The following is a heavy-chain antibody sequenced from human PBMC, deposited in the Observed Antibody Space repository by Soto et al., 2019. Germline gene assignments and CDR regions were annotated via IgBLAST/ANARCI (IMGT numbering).Heavy chain of an antibody. CDR2: IIPILGIA. CDR1: GGTFSSYT. CDR3: AAAYGGNSA. D-gene: IGHD2-21*02. J-gene: IGHJ4*02. Sequence: QVQLVQSGAEVKKPGSSVKVSCKASGGTFSSYTISWVRQAPGQGLEWMGRIIPILGIANYAKKVQGRVTITADKSTSTAYMELSSLRSEDTAMYYSAAAYGGNSAWGQGTLVTVAS. V-gene: IGHV1-69*02.